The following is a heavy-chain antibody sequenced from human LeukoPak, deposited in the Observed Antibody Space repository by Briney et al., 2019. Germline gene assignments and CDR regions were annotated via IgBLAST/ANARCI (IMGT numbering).Heavy chain of an antibody. Sequence: GGSLRLSCAASGFSFRSSSLSWVRQAPGKGLEWVSAISGSGGSTYYADSVKGRFTISRDNSKNTLYLQMNSLRAEDTAVYYCAKDPLEGDYSNYYYYGMDVWGQGTTVTVSS. J-gene: IGHJ6*02. D-gene: IGHD4-11*01. CDR2: ISGSGGST. CDR3: AKDPLEGDYSNYYYYGMDV. CDR1: GFSFRSSS. V-gene: IGHV3-23*01.